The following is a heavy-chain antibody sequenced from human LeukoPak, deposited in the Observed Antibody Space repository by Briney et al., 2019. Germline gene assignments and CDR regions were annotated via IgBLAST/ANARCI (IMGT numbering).Heavy chain of an antibody. Sequence: GGSLRLSCAASGFTFTKFWMAWVRQAPGKGLEWVGNIKQDGSIQYYGDSVKGRFTISRDNARNSLYLQMNSLRAEDTAVYYCAKDFGYCSGGSCHDYWGQGTLVTVSS. CDR2: IKQDGSIQ. V-gene: IGHV3-7*03. CDR1: GFTFTKFW. J-gene: IGHJ4*02. CDR3: AKDFGYCSGGSCHDY. D-gene: IGHD2-15*01.